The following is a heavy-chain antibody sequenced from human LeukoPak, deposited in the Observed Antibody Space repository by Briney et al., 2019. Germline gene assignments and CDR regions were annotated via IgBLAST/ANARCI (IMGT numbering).Heavy chain of an antibody. D-gene: IGHD4-23*01. CDR2: IYSGGST. Sequence: GGSLRLSCAASGFTVSRNYMSWVRQAPGKGLEWVSFIYSGGSTYYADSVKGRFTISRDNSKNTLYLQMNSLRAEDTAVFYCAKNRGNYGGNGPDYWGQGTLVTVSS. CDR1: GFTVSRNY. V-gene: IGHV3-53*05. CDR3: AKNRGNYGGNGPDY. J-gene: IGHJ4*02.